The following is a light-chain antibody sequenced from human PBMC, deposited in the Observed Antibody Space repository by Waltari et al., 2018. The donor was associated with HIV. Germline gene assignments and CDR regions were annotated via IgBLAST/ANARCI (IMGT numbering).Light chain of an antibody. V-gene: IGLV2-14*01. CDR3: SSYTSSSTRVV. CDR1: SSDVGGYNY. Sequence: QSALTQPASVSGSPGQSITISCTGTSSDVGGYNYVSWYQQHPSKTAKLMIYEVSNRPSGVPNRFSGSKSGNTASLTISGLQAEDEADYYCSSYTSSSTRVVFGGGTKLTVL. CDR2: EVS. J-gene: IGLJ2*01.